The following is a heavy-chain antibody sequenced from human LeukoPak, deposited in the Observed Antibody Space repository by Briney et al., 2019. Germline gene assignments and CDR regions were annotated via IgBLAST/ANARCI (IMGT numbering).Heavy chain of an antibody. D-gene: IGHD5-18*01. J-gene: IGHJ4*02. CDR3: ARRGAALVDRAIDY. V-gene: IGHV3-48*03. CDR1: GFTFSSYE. CDR2: IRGSGSTK. Sequence: GGSLRLSCAGSGFTFSSYEMNWVRQAPGKGLEWVSYIRGSGSTKYYADSVKGRFTISRDNAKNSLYLRMNSLRAEDTAIYYCARRGAALVDRAIDYWGQGTLVTVSS.